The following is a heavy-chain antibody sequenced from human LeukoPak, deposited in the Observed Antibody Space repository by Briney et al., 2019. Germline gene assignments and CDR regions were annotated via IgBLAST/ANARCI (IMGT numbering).Heavy chain of an antibody. V-gene: IGHV3-33*03. J-gene: IGHJ4*02. CDR1: GFTFSSYG. D-gene: IGHD5-18*01. CDR2: IWYDGSNK. Sequence: QTGGSLRLSCAASGFTFSSYGMHWVRQAPGKGLEWVAVIWYDGSNKYYADSVKGRFTTSRDSAKNSLFLQMNSLRPEDTAIYFCVKDAAPSGGAEWLKFEYWGRGALVTVSS. CDR3: VKDAAPSGGAEWLKFEY.